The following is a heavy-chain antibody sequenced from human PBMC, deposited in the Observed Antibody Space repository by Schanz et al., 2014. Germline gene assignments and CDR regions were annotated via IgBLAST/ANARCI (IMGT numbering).Heavy chain of an antibody. V-gene: IGHV3-21*01. CDR2: ISSSSSYI. J-gene: IGHJ3*02. D-gene: IGHD2-21*02. CDR1: GFSLSSYN. CDR3: TRLVVTPLSDAFDI. Sequence: VQLVESGGGLVKPGESLRLSCAASGFSLSSYNMNWVRQAPGKGLEWVSSISSSSSYIYYADSVKGRFTISRDNARNTLYLQMNSLRAEDTAVYYCTRLVVTPLSDAFDIWGQGTLVTVSS.